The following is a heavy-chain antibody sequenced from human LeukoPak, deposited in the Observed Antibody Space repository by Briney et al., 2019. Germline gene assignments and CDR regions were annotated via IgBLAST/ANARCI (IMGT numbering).Heavy chain of an antibody. J-gene: IGHJ4*02. CDR1: GYIFTDYY. CDR3: ARVTFYFDY. V-gene: IGHV1-18*04. Sequence: ASVKVSCKASGYIFTDYYMHWVRQAPGQGLEWMGWISGYNGNTKYAQKFQGRVTMTTDTSTSTAYMDLRSLRSDDTAVYYCARVTFYFDYWGQGTLVTVSS. CDR2: ISGYNGNT.